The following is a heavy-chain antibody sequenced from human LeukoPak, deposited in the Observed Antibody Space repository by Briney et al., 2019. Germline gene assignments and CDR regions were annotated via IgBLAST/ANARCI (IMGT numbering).Heavy chain of an antibody. CDR1: GFTFSCYL. CDR3: ARDSGHRTVDY. J-gene: IGHJ4*02. Sequence: PGGLLRFSGTASGFTFSCYLMSWVRQAPGKGQELGANKTQDGSGKYYVDSVKGRFTISRDNAKKSLYLQMNSLRAEDTAVYYCARDSGHRTVDYWGQGTLVTVSS. D-gene: IGHD3-10*01. V-gene: IGHV3-7*01. CDR2: KTQDGSGK.